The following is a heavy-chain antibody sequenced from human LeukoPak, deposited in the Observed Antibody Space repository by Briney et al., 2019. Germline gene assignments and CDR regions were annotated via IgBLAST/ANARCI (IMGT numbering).Heavy chain of an antibody. Sequence: GGSLRLSCAASGFTFSSYAMHWVRQAPGEGLEYVSAISSNGGSTYYANSVKGRFTISRDNSKNTLYLQMGSLRAEDMAVYYCARVSGYDYRYFDYWGQGTLVTVSS. CDR1: GFTFSSYA. V-gene: IGHV3-64*01. J-gene: IGHJ4*02. CDR3: ARVSGYDYRYFDY. D-gene: IGHD5-12*01. CDR2: ISSNGGST.